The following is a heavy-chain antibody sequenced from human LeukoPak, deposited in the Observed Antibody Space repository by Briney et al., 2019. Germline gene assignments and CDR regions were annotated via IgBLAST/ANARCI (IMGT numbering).Heavy chain of an antibody. J-gene: IGHJ4*02. V-gene: IGHV4-59*01. D-gene: IGHD3/OR15-3a*01. CDR2: IYYSGST. CDR3: ARGRPRTWPCDY. CDR1: GGSISSYY. Sequence: SETLSLTCAVYGGSISSYYWSWIRQPPGKGLEWIGYIYYSGSTNYNPSLKSRVTISVDTSKNQFSLKLSSVTAADTAVYYCARGRPRTWPCDYWGQGTLVTVSS.